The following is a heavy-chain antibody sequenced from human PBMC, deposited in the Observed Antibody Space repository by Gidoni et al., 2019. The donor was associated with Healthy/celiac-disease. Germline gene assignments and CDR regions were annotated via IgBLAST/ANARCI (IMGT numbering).Heavy chain of an antibody. D-gene: IGHD6-13*01. J-gene: IGHJ6*02. Sequence: HVQLQDSGPVLVQPSRTLSLTCAVSGCSLSRSRCWSWVRQPPGKGLEWIGEIYHSGRANSNPSLKSRVTISVDKSKNQFSLKLSSVTAADTAVYYCARGKWIAAAGGYYYCGMDVWGQGTTVTVSS. CDR2: IYHSGRA. CDR1: GCSLSRSRC. V-gene: IGHV4-4*02. CDR3: ARGKWIAAAGGYYYCGMDV.